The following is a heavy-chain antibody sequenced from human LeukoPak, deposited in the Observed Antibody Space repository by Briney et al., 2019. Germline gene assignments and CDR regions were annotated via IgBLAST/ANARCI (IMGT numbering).Heavy chain of an antibody. CDR3: ARESYSSGWYVVLDY. V-gene: IGHV3-7*01. J-gene: IGHJ4*02. CDR2: IKQDGSEK. CDR1: GFTFSSYW. D-gene: IGHD6-19*01. Sequence: GGSLRLSCEASGFTFSSYWMSWVRQAPGKGLEWVANIKQDGSEKYYVDSVKGRFTISRDNAKNSLYLQMNSLRAEDTAVYYCARESYSSGWYVVLDYWGQGTLVTVSS.